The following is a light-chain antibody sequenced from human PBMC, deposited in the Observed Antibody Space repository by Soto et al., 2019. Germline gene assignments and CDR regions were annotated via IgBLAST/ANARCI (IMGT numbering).Light chain of an antibody. CDR1: QSVSKNY. Sequence: EIVLTQSPGTLSLSPGERATLSCSDRQSVSKNYLAWYQQKPGQAPRLLIDDASNRATGIPDRFSGSGSGTDVTLTISRLEPEDFAVYYCQQCATPPLTFGQGTRVEIK. CDR3: QQCATPPLT. J-gene: IGKJ1*01. V-gene: IGKV3-20*01. CDR2: DAS.